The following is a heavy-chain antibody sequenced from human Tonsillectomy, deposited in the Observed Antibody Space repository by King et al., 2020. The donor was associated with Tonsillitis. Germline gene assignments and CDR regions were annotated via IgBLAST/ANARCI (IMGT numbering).Heavy chain of an antibody. J-gene: IGHJ4*02. CDR1: GGSISSYY. Sequence: QLQESGPGLVKPSETLSLTCTVSGGSISSYYWSWIRQPPGKGLEWIGYIYYSGSTNYNPSLKSRVTISVDTSKNQFSLKLSSVTAADTAVYYCARGVIFGEWSIAAADDDYWGQGTLVTVSS. CDR3: ARGVIFGEWSIAAADDDY. CDR2: IYYSGST. D-gene: IGHD6-13*01. V-gene: IGHV4-59*01.